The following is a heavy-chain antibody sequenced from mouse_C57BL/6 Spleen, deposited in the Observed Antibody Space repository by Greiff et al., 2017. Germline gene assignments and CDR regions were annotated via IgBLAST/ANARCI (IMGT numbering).Heavy chain of an antibody. D-gene: IGHD2-3*01. Sequence: VQLVESGAELAKPGASVKLSCKASGYTFTSYWMHWVKQRPGQGLEWIGYINPSSGYTKYNQKFKDKATLTADKSSSTAYMQLSSLTYEDSAVYYCARSRIYDGYYWYFDVWGTGTTVTVST. CDR2: INPSSGYT. J-gene: IGHJ1*03. CDR1: GYTFTSYW. CDR3: ARSRIYDGYYWYFDV. V-gene: IGHV1-7*01.